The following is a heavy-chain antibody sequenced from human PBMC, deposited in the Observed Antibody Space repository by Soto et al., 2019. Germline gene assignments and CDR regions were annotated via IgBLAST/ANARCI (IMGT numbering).Heavy chain of an antibody. CDR2: IYTSGST. J-gene: IGHJ5*02. Sequence: XTLSLPCTVSGGSITSYFCSWIRQPAGKGLEWTGRIYTSGSTKYNPSLKSRVTMSVDTSKKQFSLKLNSVTAADTDVYYCARDRTARGDWFDPWGQGTLVTVSS. CDR3: ARDRTARGDWFDP. V-gene: IGHV4-4*07. D-gene: IGHD6-6*01. CDR1: GGSITSYF.